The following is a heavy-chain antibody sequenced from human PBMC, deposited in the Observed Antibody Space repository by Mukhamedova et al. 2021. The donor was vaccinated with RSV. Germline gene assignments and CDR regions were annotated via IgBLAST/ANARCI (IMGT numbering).Heavy chain of an antibody. CDR3: AKDTHSYFTIFDY. D-gene: IGHD3-3*01. V-gene: IGHV3-30*02. CDR1: G. Sequence: GMHWVRQAPGKGLEWVAFIRYDENNKYYTDSVKGRFTISTDNSKNTLYLQMNSLRAEDTAVYYCAKDTHSYFTIFDYWGQGTLVT. CDR2: IRYDENNK. J-gene: IGHJ4*02.